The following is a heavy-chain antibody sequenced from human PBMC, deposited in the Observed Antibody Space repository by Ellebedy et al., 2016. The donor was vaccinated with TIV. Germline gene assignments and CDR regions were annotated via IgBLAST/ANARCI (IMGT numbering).Heavy chain of an antibody. CDR3: ARRGSYGDYAVQINSWFDT. CDR1: GFSFRSYW. CDR2: IYQDGSVQ. D-gene: IGHD4-17*01. J-gene: IGHJ5*02. V-gene: IGHV3-7*01. Sequence: GESLKISCAASGFSFRSYWMSWVRQAPGKGLQWVANIYQDGSVQYYVDFVKGRFTISRDNADNSLFLQMNSLRAEDTAVYYCARRGSYGDYAVQINSWFDTWGRGTLVAVSS.